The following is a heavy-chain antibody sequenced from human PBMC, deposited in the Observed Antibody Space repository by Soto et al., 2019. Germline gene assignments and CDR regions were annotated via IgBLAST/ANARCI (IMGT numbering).Heavy chain of an antibody. Sequence: GASVKVSCKASGYTFTSYYTISWVRQAPGQGLEWMGRIIPILGIANYAQKFQGRVTITADKSTSTAYMELSSLRSEDMAVYYCAREDADIVANWFDPWGQGTLVTVSS. J-gene: IGHJ5*02. D-gene: IGHD5-12*01. CDR1: GYTFTSYYT. V-gene: IGHV1-69*04. CDR3: AREDADIVANWFDP. CDR2: IIPILGIA.